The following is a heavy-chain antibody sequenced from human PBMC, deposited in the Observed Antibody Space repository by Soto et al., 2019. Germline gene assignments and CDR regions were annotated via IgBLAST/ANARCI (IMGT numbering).Heavy chain of an antibody. D-gene: IGHD6-13*01. Sequence: GGSLRLSCAASGFTFSNAWMSWVRQAPGKGLEWVGRIKSKTDGGTTDYAAPVKGRFTISRDDSKNTLYLQMNSLKTEDTAVYYCTTTEAAAGIIYYYYYYMDVWGKGTTVTVSS. V-gene: IGHV3-15*01. CDR1: GFTFSNAW. J-gene: IGHJ6*03. CDR2: IKSKTDGGTT. CDR3: TTTEAAAGIIYYYYYYMDV.